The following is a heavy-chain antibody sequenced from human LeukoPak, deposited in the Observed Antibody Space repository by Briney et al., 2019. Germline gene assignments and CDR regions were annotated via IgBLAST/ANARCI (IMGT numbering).Heavy chain of an antibody. CDR2: INPNSGGT. V-gene: IGHV1-2*02. D-gene: IGHD2-21*01. Sequence: ASVKVSCKTSGYSFTDYYMHWVRQAPGQGLEWMGWINPNSGGTSSAQKFQGRVTMTRDTSISTVYMEVSRLTSDDTAIYYCARADRLHGGPYLIGPWGQGTLVTVSS. CDR3: ARADRLHGGPYLIGP. J-gene: IGHJ5*02. CDR1: GYSFTDYY.